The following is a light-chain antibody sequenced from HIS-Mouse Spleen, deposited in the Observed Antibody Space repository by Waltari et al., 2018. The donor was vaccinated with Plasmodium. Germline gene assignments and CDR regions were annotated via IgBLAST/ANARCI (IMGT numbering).Light chain of an antibody. CDR3: QQRSNWGT. Sequence: EIVLTQSPATLSLSPGERATLSCRAGQSVSSYLAWYQQKPGQAPRLLIYDASNQATGHPSGFRGSGSGTDFTRTTGILGREDGAVYCWQQRSNWGTFGGGTKVEIK. J-gene: IGKJ4*01. CDR2: DAS. CDR1: QSVSSY. V-gene: IGKV3-11*01.